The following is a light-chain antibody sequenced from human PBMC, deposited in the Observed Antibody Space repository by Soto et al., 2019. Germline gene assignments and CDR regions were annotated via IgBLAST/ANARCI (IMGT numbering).Light chain of an antibody. CDR3: QQYGSSPLT. Sequence: EFVLTQSPGTLSLSPGERATLSCRASQTVRNNYLAWYQQKPGQAPRLLIYDASSRATGVPARFSGSGSGTDFTLTISRLEPEDFAVYYCQQYGSSPLTFGGGTKVDIK. V-gene: IGKV3-20*01. J-gene: IGKJ4*01. CDR2: DAS. CDR1: QTVRNNY.